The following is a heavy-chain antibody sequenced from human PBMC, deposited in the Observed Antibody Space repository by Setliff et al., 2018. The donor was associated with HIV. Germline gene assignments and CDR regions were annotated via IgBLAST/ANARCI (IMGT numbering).Heavy chain of an antibody. D-gene: IGHD4-17*01. J-gene: IGHJ4*02. V-gene: IGHV4-61*01. CDR3: ARDPPGHGDSNDY. CDR1: GASVGSGSHY. CDR2: INYSWRT. Sequence: PSETLSLTCTVSGASVGSGSHYWSWIRQPPGKGLEYIGYINYSWRTTYNPSLKSRVSMSIDTSKNQFSLRLSSVTAADTAVYYCARDPPGHGDSNDYWGQGTLVTVSS.